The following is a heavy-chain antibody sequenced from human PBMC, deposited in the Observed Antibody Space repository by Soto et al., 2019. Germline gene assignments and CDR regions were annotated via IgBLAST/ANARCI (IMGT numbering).Heavy chain of an antibody. J-gene: IGHJ5*02. CDR3: ARDQVRGWYNWFDP. CDR1: GGSISSYY. Sequence: SETLSLTCTVSGGSISSYYWSWIRQPPGKGLEWIGYIYYSGNTNYNPSLKSRVTISVDTSKNQFSLKLSSVTASDTAVYYCARDQVRGWYNWFDPWGQGTLVTVSS. CDR2: IYYSGNT. D-gene: IGHD6-19*01. V-gene: IGHV4-59*01.